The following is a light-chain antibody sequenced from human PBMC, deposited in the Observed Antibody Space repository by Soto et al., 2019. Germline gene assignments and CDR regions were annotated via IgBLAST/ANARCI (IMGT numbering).Light chain of an antibody. Sequence: QSALTQPASASGSPGQSVTISCTGTSSDVGGYDYVSWYQQHPGKAPKLMIYEVTIRPSGVSDRFSGSKSGNTASLTVSGLQAEDEADYYCSSYTGGNPSYVFGTGTKVTVL. CDR3: SSYTGGNPSYV. J-gene: IGLJ1*01. CDR1: SSDVGGYDY. V-gene: IGLV2-8*01. CDR2: EVT.